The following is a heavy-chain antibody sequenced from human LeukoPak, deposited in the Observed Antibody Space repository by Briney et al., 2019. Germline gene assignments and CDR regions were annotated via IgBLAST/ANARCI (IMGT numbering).Heavy chain of an antibody. CDR3: ARVRGHLEYSSSSDLERAQSYMDV. V-gene: IGHV4-4*07. J-gene: IGHJ6*03. CDR2: IYTSGNT. Sequence: SETLSLTCTVSGGSINNYFWSWIRQPAGKGLEWIGRIYTSGNTNYNPSLKSRVTMSVDTSKNQFSLKLTSVTAADTAVYYCARVRGHLEYSSSSDLERAQSYMDVWGKGTTVTVSS. CDR1: GGSINNYF. D-gene: IGHD6-6*01.